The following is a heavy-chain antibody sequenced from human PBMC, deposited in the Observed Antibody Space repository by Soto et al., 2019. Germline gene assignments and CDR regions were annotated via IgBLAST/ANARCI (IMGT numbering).Heavy chain of an antibody. D-gene: IGHD3-22*01. V-gene: IGHV2-5*08. CDR3: AHIYDSSGYSPY. Sequence: ESGPTLVNPTQTLTLTCTFSGFSLSTRGMCVSWIRQPPGKALEWLALIYWDDDKRYSPSLKSRLTITKDTSKNQVVLTMTNMDPVDTATYYCAHIYDSSGYSPYWGQGTLVTVPQ. CDR1: GFSLSTRGMC. CDR2: IYWDDDK. J-gene: IGHJ4*02.